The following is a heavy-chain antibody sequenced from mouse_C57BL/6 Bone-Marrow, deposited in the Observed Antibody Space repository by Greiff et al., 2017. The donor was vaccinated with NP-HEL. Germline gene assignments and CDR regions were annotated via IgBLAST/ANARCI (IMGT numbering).Heavy chain of an antibody. V-gene: IGHV5-4*03. CDR1: GFTFSSYA. J-gene: IGHJ4*01. CDR2: ISDGGSYT. D-gene: IGHD2-4*01. Sequence: EVKVVESGGGLVKPGGSLKLSCAASGFTFSSYAMSWVRQTPDKRLEWVATISDGGSYTYYPDNVKGRFTIARDNAKNNLYLQMSHLKSEDTAMYYCARSGDYDVFHYYAMDYWGQGTSVTVSS. CDR3: ARSGDYDVFHYYAMDY.